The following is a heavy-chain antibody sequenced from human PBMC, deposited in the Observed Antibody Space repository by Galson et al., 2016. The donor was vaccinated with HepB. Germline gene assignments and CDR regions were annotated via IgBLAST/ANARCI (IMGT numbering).Heavy chain of an antibody. V-gene: IGHV1-2*02. D-gene: IGHD5-12*01. CDR3: ARDGNSGYGPGDRFGP. Sequence: SVKVSCKASGYTFTGYYMHWVRQAPGQGLEWIGWINPNSGGTNYAQKFQGRVSMTRDTSISTAYMELSRLRSGDTAVYYCARDGNSGYGPGDRFGPWGQGSLVIVCS. CDR2: INPNSGGT. J-gene: IGHJ5*02. CDR1: GYTFTGYY.